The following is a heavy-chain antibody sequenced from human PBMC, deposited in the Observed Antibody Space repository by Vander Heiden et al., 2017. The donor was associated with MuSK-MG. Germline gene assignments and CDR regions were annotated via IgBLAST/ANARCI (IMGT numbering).Heavy chain of an antibody. CDR3: ARVYHFEKGGYYRHFDY. Sequence: EVQLAESGGGLVQPGGFLRLSCSASGSPFSTSWRIWVRPGPGKGLEWVANIKQDGSEKVLADSVKGRFTISRDNAKNSLYLQMNSLRAEDTAVYYCARVYHFEKGGYYRHFDYWGQGTLVTVSS. CDR2: IKQDGSEK. D-gene: IGHD3-22*01. J-gene: IGHJ4*02. V-gene: IGHV3-7*03. CDR1: GSPFSTSW.